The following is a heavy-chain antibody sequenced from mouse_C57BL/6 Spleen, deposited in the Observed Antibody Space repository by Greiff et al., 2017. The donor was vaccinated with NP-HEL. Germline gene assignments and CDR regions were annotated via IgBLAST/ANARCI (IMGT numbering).Heavy chain of an antibody. D-gene: IGHD2-3*01. V-gene: IGHV1-42*01. CDR2: INPSTGGT. Sequence: VQLQQSGPELVKPGASVKISCKASGYSFTGYYMNWVKQSPEKSLEWIGEINPSTGGTTYNQKFKAKATLTVDKSSSTAYMQLKSLTSEDSAVYYCARGDDGYYVENLAYWGQGTLVTVSA. J-gene: IGHJ3*01. CDR3: ARGDDGYYVENLAY. CDR1: GYSFTGYY.